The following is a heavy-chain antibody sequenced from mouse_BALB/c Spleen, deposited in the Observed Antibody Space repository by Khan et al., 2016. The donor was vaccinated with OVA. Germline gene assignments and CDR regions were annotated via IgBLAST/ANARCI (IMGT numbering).Heavy chain of an antibody. Sequence: VQRVESGAELAKPGASVKMSCKASGYTFTSYWMNWVQQRPGQGLEWIGYINPSTGYTEYNQKFRDKATLTTDKSSSTAYMPMSSLNSEDSAVYSCARRGLYGIFAYGGQGTLVTVSA. CDR3: ARRGLYGIFAY. CDR1: GYTFTSYW. D-gene: IGHD2-12*01. V-gene: IGHV1-7*01. J-gene: IGHJ3*01. CDR2: INPSTGYT.